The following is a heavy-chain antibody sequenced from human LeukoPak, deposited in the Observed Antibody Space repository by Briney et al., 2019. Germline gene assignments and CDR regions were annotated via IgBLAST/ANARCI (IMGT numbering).Heavy chain of an antibody. J-gene: IGHJ4*02. V-gene: IGHV4-30-4*01. Sequence: SETLSLTCTVSGGSISSGDYYWSWIRQSPGKGLEWIGYIYYSGSTYYNPSLKSRVTISVDTSKNQLSLKLSSVTAADTAVYYCARGNYDFWSGYPPNYWGQGTLVTVSS. CDR1: GGSISSGDYY. CDR2: IYYSGST. CDR3: ARGNYDFWSGYPPNY. D-gene: IGHD3-3*01.